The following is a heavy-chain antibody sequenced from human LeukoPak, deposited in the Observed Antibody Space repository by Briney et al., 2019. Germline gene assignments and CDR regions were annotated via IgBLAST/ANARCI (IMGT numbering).Heavy chain of an antibody. D-gene: IGHD1-26*01. CDR1: GFTFSSYA. V-gene: IGHV3-23*01. CDR3: AKDLVVGALDY. J-gene: IGHJ4*02. Sequence: NPGGSLRLSCAASGFTFSSYAMSWVRQAPGKGLEWVSAISGSGGSTYYADSVKGRFTISRDNSRNMLFLQMNSLRADDTAVYYCAKDLVVGALDYWGQGTLVTVSS. CDR2: ISGSGGST.